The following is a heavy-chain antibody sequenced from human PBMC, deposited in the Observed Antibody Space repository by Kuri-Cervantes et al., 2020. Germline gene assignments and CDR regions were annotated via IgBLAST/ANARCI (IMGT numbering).Heavy chain of an antibody. Sequence: LSLTCAASGFPFSNYAMSWVRQAPGKGLEWVSGISWNSGSTGYADSVKGRFTISRDNAKNSLYLQMNSLRAEDTALYYCAKDYYDSSGYFDYWGQGTLVTVSS. J-gene: IGHJ4*02. CDR2: ISWNSGST. V-gene: IGHV3-9*01. D-gene: IGHD3-22*01. CDR3: AKDYYDSSGYFDY. CDR1: GFPFSNYA.